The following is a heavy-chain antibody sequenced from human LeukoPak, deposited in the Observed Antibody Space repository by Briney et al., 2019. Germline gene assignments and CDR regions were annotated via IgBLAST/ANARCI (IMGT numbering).Heavy chain of an antibody. CDR1: GFTFTSYS. CDR2: ISGGGGST. Sequence: GGSLRLPCAASGFTFTSYSMNWVRQAPGKGLEWVSTISGGGGSTYYADSVKGRFTISRDNSKNTLYLQVNSLRAEDTAVYYCAKGGRWDVPPFDYWGQGTLVTVSS. V-gene: IGHV3-23*01. J-gene: IGHJ4*02. D-gene: IGHD3-16*01. CDR3: AKGGRWDVPPFDY.